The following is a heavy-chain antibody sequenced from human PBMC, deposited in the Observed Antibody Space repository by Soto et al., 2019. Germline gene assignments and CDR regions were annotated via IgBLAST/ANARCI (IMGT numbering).Heavy chain of an antibody. J-gene: IGHJ4*02. CDR3: ARLLAPTVSALGY. V-gene: IGHV3-30-3*01. CDR1: GFTFTSYN. Sequence: ESGGGVVQAGGSLRLSCTASGFTFTSYNFHWVRQAPGKGLEWVAVISEDGGTEYFADSVRGRFLISKDTSKNTVYLQMNGLRPEDTGIYFCARLLAPTVSALGYWGQGTLVTVSS. D-gene: IGHD4-4*01. CDR2: ISEDGGTE.